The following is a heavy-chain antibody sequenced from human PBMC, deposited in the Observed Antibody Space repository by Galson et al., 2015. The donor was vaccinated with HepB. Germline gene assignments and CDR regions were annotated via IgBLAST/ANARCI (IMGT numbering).Heavy chain of an antibody. J-gene: IGHJ4*02. V-gene: IGHV3-48*03. CDR3: ARGAYYYGGVDY. D-gene: IGHD3-22*01. Sequence: SLRLSCAASGFTFSSYEMNWVRQAPGKGLEWVSYISSSGSTIYYADSVKGRFTISRDNAKNSLYLQMNSLRAEDTAVYYCARGAYYYGGVDYWGQGTLVTVSS. CDR2: ISSSGSTI. CDR1: GFTFSSYE.